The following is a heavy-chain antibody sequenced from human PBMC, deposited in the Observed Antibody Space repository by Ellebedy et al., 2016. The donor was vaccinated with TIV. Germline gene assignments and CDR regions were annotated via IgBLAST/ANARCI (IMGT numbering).Heavy chain of an antibody. CDR3: ATDGSYGDYLSPTHAFEI. CDR2: IKQDGSEK. J-gene: IGHJ3*02. CDR1: GFSFRSYW. D-gene: IGHD4-17*01. V-gene: IGHV3-7*01. Sequence: GGSLRLSCAASGFSFRSYWMSWVRQAPGKGLEWVANIKQDGSEKYYVDSVKGRFTISRDNGKNSLYLQMNSLRAEDTAVYYCATDGSYGDYLSPTHAFEIWGQGTKVTVSS.